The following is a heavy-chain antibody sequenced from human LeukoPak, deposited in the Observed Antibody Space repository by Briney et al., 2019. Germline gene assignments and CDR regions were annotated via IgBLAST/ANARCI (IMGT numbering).Heavy chain of an antibody. J-gene: IGHJ4*02. Sequence: GGSLRLSCAAPTLTFSSYGMHWVRQAPGKGLEWVAFIQYDGNKRYYADSVKGRFTISRDNSKNTLYLQMNSLRPEDTALYYCANTMYSSAWSPFDYWGRGTLVTVSS. CDR3: ANTMYSSAWSPFDY. D-gene: IGHD6-19*01. CDR2: IQYDGNKR. CDR1: TLTFSSYG. V-gene: IGHV3-30*02.